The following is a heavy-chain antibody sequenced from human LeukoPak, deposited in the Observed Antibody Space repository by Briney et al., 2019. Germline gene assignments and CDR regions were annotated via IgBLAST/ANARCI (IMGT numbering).Heavy chain of an antibody. D-gene: IGHD6-19*01. CDR2: RIYTRIYTTGTT. CDR1: GDSISSGTYY. V-gene: IGHV4-61*02. Sequence: SQTLSLTCTVSGDSISSGTYYWSWIRQPAGKGLEWIGRIYTRIYTTGTTSYNPSLKSRVTISVDTSKNQFSLKLRSMTAADTAIYFCAIDTFSSGWWDYSDYWGQGILVTVSS. J-gene: IGHJ4*02. CDR3: AIDTFSSGWWDYSDY.